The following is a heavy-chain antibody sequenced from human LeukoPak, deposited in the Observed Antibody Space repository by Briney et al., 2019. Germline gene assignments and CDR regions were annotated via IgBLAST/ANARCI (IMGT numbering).Heavy chain of an antibody. D-gene: IGHD6-6*01. V-gene: IGHV1-46*01. J-gene: IGHJ6*02. Sequence: ASVKVSCKASGYTFTSYYMHWVRQAPGQGLEWMGIINPSGGSTSYAQKFQERVTITRDMSTSTAYMELSSLRSEDTAVYYCAADPEYSSSPPFYYYGMDVWGQGTTVTVSS. CDR2: INPSGGST. CDR3: AADPEYSSSPPFYYYGMDV. CDR1: GYTFTSYY.